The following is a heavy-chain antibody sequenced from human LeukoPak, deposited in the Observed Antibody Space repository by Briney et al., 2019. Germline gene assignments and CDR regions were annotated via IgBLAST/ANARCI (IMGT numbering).Heavy chain of an antibody. CDR1: GFTFSSYA. J-gene: IGHJ4*02. D-gene: IGHD2-15*01. Sequence: GGSLRLSCAASGFTFSSYAMSWVRQAPGKGLEWVSAISGSGGSTYYADSVKGRFTISRDNSKNTLYLQMDSLRAEDTAVYYCVKDSSFDYGDYWGQGTLVTVSS. CDR3: VKDSSFDYGDY. CDR2: ISGSGGST. V-gene: IGHV3-23*01.